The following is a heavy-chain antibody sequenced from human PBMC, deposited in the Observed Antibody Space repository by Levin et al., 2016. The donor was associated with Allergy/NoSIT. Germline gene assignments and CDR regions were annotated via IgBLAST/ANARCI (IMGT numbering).Heavy chain of an antibody. CDR2: ISSSSSYI. Sequence: GESLKISCAASGFTFSSYSMNWVRQAPGKGLEWVSSISSSSSYIYYADSVKGRFTISRDNAKNSLYLQMNSLRAEDTAVYYCARAYGDYENYYYYGMDVWGQGTTVTVSS. D-gene: IGHD4-17*01. J-gene: IGHJ6*02. V-gene: IGHV3-21*01. CDR1: GFTFSSYS. CDR3: ARAYGDYENYYYYGMDV.